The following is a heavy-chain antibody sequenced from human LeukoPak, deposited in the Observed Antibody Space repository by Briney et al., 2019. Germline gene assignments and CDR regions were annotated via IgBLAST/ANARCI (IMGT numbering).Heavy chain of an antibody. Sequence: SVKVSCKASGGTFSSYAISWARQAPGQGLEWMGRIIPIFGTANYAQKFQGRVTITTDESTSTAYMELSSLRSEDTAVYYCASAIFGVVISQLDYWGQGTLVTVSS. CDR3: ASAIFGVVISQLDY. CDR1: GGTFSSYA. CDR2: IIPIFGTA. V-gene: IGHV1-69*05. D-gene: IGHD3-3*01. J-gene: IGHJ4*02.